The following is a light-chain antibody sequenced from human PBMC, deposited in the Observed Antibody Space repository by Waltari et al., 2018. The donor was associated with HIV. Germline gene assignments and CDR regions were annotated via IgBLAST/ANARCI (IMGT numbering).Light chain of an antibody. CDR1: TLRSYY. CDR3: NSRDSSDTSYV. V-gene: IGLV3-19*01. Sequence: SSDLTQDPAVSVALGETVRITCRGDTLRSYYAAWYQQKPGQAPILVIYDSTNRPSGIPVRFSGSTSGGTASLTITGDQAEDEADYYCNSRDSSDTSYVFGPGTYVTVL. CDR2: DST. J-gene: IGLJ1*01.